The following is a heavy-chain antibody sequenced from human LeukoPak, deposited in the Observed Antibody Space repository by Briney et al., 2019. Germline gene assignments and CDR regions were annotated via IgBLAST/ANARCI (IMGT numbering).Heavy chain of an antibody. CDR2: IYHSGST. V-gene: IGHV4-30-2*01. CDR1: GGSISRGDYS. J-gene: IGHJ6*02. D-gene: IGHD2-21*01. Sequence: SETLSLTCAVSGGSISRGDYSWSWIRQPPGKGLEWIGYIYHSGSTYYNPSLKSRVTISVDRSKNQFSLKLSSVTAADTAVYYCARGAPYNCGGYYYYNYYGMDVWGQGTTVTVSS. CDR3: ARGAPYNCGGYYYYNYYGMDV.